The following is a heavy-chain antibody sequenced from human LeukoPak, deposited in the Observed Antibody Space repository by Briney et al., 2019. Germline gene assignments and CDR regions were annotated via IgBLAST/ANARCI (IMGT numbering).Heavy chain of an antibody. J-gene: IGHJ4*02. CDR1: GFTVSSNY. CDR2: IYSGGST. V-gene: IGHV3-66*01. Sequence: GRSLRLSCAASGFTVSSNYMSWVRQAPGKGLEWVSVIYSGGSTYYADSVKGRFTISRDNSKNTLYLQMNSLRAEDTAVYYCARDLDYYDSSGYYYFDYWGQGTLVTVSS. CDR3: ARDLDYYDSSGYYYFDY. D-gene: IGHD3-22*01.